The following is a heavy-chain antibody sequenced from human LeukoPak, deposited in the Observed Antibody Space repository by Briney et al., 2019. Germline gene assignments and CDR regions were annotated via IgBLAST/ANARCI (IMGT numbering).Heavy chain of an antibody. CDR1: GFTFSNYG. CDR3: VKDGNDYDSSGYYYGANLDY. Sequence: GRSLTRSCVASGFTFSNYGMHWVRQVPGKGLEWVAAIWFDGIRKYYADSVKGRLTISRDNSKNTLYLQMNTLRGEDTAVYYCVKDGNDYDSSGYYYGANLDYWGQGTLVTVSS. V-gene: IGHV3-33*06. CDR2: IWFDGIRK. J-gene: IGHJ4*02. D-gene: IGHD3-22*01.